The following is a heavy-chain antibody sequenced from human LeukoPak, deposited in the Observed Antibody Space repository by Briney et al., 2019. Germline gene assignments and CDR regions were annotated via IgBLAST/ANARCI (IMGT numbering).Heavy chain of an antibody. D-gene: IGHD5-18*01. Sequence: PGGSLRLSCAASGFTFSSYWMSWVRQAPGKGLEWVANIKQDGREKYYVDSVKARFTISRDNANNSLYLQMNSLIADDTAVYYCAREAGVPPTTQQWPTSVDCWGQGTLVTVSS. CDR3: AREAGVPPTTQQWPTSVDC. CDR2: IKQDGREK. V-gene: IGHV3-7*05. CDR1: GFTFSSYW. J-gene: IGHJ4*02.